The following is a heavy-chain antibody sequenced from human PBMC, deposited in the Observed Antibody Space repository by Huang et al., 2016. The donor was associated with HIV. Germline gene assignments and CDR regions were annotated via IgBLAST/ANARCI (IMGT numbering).Heavy chain of an antibody. CDR2: ISVYNGNT. V-gene: IGHV1-18*01. D-gene: IGHD5-18*01. CDR1: GYTFSSFG. CDR3: ARGGGIQLWLLGYYYMDV. Sequence: QVQLVQSGAEVKKPGASVKVSCKASGYTFSSFGISWVRQAPGQGLEWGGWISVYNGNTRFAQEFQGRLTMTTDTSTSTAYMELRSLRSDDTAVYYCARGGGIQLWLLGYYYMDVWGNGTTVTVSS. J-gene: IGHJ6*03.